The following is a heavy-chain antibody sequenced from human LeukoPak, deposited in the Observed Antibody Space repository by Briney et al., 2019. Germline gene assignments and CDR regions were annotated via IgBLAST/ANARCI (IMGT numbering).Heavy chain of an antibody. D-gene: IGHD6-13*01. Sequence: GGSLRLSCAASGFTFSDCYMSWIRQAPGKGLEWVSYISSSGSTIYYADSVKGRFTISRDNAKNSLYLQMNSLRAEDTAVYYCARVLGGSSWGYYYYYGMDVWGQGTTVTVSS. CDR1: GFTFSDCY. CDR2: ISSSGSTI. CDR3: ARVLGGSSWGYYYYYGMDV. J-gene: IGHJ6*02. V-gene: IGHV3-11*01.